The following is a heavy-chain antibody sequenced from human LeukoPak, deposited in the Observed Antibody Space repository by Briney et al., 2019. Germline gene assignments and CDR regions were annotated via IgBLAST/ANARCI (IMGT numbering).Heavy chain of an antibody. V-gene: IGHV3-7*01. J-gene: IGHJ4*02. Sequence: GGSLRLSCAASGFTFSSYYMSWVRQAPGKGLEWVANIRQDGSERYYVDSVKGRFTISRDNAKNSLYLQMNSLRAEDTAVYYCAREGYYDILTGRNRGFDYWGQGTLVTVSS. CDR1: GFTFSSYY. D-gene: IGHD3-9*01. CDR3: AREGYYDILTGRNRGFDY. CDR2: IRQDGSER.